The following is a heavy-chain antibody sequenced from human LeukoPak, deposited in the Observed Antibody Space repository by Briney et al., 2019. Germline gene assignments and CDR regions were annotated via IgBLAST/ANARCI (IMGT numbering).Heavy chain of an antibody. V-gene: IGHV4-59*08. J-gene: IGHJ4*02. CDR3: ASDEGAGLFDY. Sequence: KTSETLSLTCTVSGGSISSYYWSWIRQPPGKGLEWIGYIYYSGSTNYNPSLKSRVTISVDTSKNQFSLKLSSVTAADTAVYYCASDEGAGLFDYWGQGTLVTASS. CDR1: GGSISSYY. CDR2: IYYSGST.